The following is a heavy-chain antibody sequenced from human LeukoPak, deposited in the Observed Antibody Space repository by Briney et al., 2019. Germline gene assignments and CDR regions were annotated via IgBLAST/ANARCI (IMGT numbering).Heavy chain of an antibody. D-gene: IGHD5-18*01. Sequence: PSETLSLTCTVSGGSISSYYWSWIRQPPGKGLELIGYIYDSGSTNYNPSLKSRVTISVDTPKNQFSLKPSSVTAADTAVYYCARHGGGYSYDYWGQGTLVTVSS. CDR3: ARHGGGYSYDY. CDR2: IYDSGST. V-gene: IGHV4-59*01. CDR1: GGSISSYY. J-gene: IGHJ4*02.